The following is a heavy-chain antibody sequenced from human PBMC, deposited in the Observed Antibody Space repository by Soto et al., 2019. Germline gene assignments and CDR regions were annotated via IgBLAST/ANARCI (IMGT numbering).Heavy chain of an antibody. J-gene: IGHJ4*02. Sequence: LVESGGDLVYPGGSLRHSCVTSGFRFSDHSMNWVRQAPGKGLQWISYISSNSDTTYYADSEKGRFTVSRDNAKNALFLQMKSLRDVDTATYYCARLPKGSLVTAWGQGARVTVSS. V-gene: IGHV3-48*02. D-gene: IGHD2-21*02. CDR1: GFRFSDHS. CDR3: ARLPKGSLVTA. CDR2: ISSNSDTT.